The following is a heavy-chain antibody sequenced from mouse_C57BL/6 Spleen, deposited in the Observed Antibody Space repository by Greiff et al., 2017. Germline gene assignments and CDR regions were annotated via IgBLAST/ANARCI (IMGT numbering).Heavy chain of an antibody. CDR3: GRSDYDPYFAY. J-gene: IGHJ2*01. D-gene: IGHD2-4*01. CDR2: ISDGGSYP. Sequence: EVQLVASGGGLVKPGGSLKLSCAASGFTFRSYAVSWVRQTPEKRLEWFATISDGGSYPYYPDHVRGRFTLSRDNAKNNLYLRMIHLKSAEAAMYYCGRSDYDPYFAYWGQGTTLTVSS. CDR1: GFTFRSYA. V-gene: IGHV5-4*01.